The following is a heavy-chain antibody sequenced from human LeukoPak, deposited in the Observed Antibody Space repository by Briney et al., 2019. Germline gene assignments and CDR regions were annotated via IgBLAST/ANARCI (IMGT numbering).Heavy chain of an antibody. V-gene: IGHV4-59*08. J-gene: IGHJ1*01. Sequence: KPSETLSLTCTVSGGSISSYYWSWIRQPPGKGLEWIGYIYYSGSTNYNPSLKSRVTISVDTSKNQLSLKLSSVTAADTAVYYCARLAVSGHEYFQHWGQGTLVTVSS. CDR2: IYYSGST. CDR1: GGSISSYY. D-gene: IGHD7-27*01. CDR3: ARLAVSGHEYFQH.